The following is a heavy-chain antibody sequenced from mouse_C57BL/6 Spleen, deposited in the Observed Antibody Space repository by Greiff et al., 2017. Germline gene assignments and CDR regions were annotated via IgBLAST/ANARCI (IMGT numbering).Heavy chain of an antibody. V-gene: IGHV1-69*01. CDR2: IDPSASDT. Sequence: QVQLQQPGAELVMPGASVKLSCKASGYTFTSYWMHWVQQTPGHGLEWIGEIDPSASDTTYNQKFKGKATLTVDKSSCTAYMQLSSLTSEDSAGYYGTRSAQASPVDYWGQGTSVTVSS. CDR3: TRSAQASPVDY. J-gene: IGHJ4*01. D-gene: IGHD3-2*02. CDR1: GYTFTSYW.